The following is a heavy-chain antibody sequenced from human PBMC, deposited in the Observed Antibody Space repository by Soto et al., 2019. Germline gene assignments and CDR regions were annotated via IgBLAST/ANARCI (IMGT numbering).Heavy chain of an antibody. V-gene: IGHV1-18*01. Sequence: ASVKVSCKASGYTFTSYGISWVRQAPGQGLEWMGWISAYNGNTNYAQKLQGRVTMTTDTSTSTAYMELRSLRSDDTAVYYCARGSVITFGGVIVRNWFDPWGQGTLVTVSS. J-gene: IGHJ5*02. CDR3: ARGSVITFGGVIVRNWFDP. D-gene: IGHD3-16*02. CDR1: GYTFTSYG. CDR2: ISAYNGNT.